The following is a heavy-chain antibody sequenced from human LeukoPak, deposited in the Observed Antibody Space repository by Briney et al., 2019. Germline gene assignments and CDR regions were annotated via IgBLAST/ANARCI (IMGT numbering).Heavy chain of an antibody. D-gene: IGHD5-12*01. V-gene: IGHV4-31*03. CDR1: GGSVSSGGYY. CDR2: IYYSGST. Sequence: SETLSLTCTVSGGSVSSGGYYWSWIRQHPGKGLEWIGYIYYSGSTYYNPSLKSRVTISVDTSKNQFSLELSSVTAADTAVYYCAITTTYKESWSDPWGQGTLVTVSS. CDR3: AITTTYKESWSDP. J-gene: IGHJ5*02.